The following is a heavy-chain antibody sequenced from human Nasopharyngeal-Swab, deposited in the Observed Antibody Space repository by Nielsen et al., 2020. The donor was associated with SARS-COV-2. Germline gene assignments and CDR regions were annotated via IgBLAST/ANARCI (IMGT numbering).Heavy chain of an antibody. CDR3: ARGNYYDSSGYQSY. CDR2: ISGADDST. Sequence: GESLKISCSASGFIFKNYAMNWVRQAPGRGLEWVSAISGADDSTKYADSVKGRFTISRDNAKNSLYLQMNSLRAEDTAVYYCARGNYYDSSGYQSYWGQGTLVTVSS. CDR1: GFIFKNYA. D-gene: IGHD3-22*01. V-gene: IGHV3-23*01. J-gene: IGHJ4*02.